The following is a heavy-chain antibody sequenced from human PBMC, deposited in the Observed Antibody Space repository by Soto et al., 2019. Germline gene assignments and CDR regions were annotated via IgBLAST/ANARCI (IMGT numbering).Heavy chain of an antibody. CDR2: ISSTTNYI. J-gene: IGHJ4*02. Sequence: EVKLVESGGGLVKPGGSLRLSCAASGFTFTRYSMNWVRQAPGKGLEWVSSISSTTNYIYYGESMKGRFTISRDNAKNSLDLEMNSLRAEDTAVYYGARESEDLTSNFHYWGQGTLVTVSS. V-gene: IGHV3-21*06. CDR3: ARESEDLTSNFHY. CDR1: GFTFTRYS.